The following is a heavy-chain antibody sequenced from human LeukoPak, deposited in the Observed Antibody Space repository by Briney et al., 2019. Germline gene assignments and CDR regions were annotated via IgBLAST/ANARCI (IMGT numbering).Heavy chain of an antibody. J-gene: IGHJ5*02. CDR2: IFYSGST. CDR1: GGSISTSNYY. D-gene: IGHD1-26*01. V-gene: IGHV4-39*07. CDR3: ARTSDIVGAS. Sequence: SETLSLTCTVSGGSISTSNYYWGWIRQPPGKGLEWIGNIFYSGSTYYSPSLKSRVTISLDTSRNQFSLKLSSVTAADTAVYYCARTSDIVGASWGQGTLVTVSS.